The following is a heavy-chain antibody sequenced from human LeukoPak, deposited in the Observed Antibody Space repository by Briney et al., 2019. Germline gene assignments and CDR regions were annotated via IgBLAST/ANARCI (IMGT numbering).Heavy chain of an antibody. CDR2: IYYSGST. CDR3: ARSPGVARGVLDY. D-gene: IGHD3-10*01. CDR1: GGSISSSSYY. V-gene: IGHV4-39*01. Sequence: SETLSLTCTVSGGSISSSSYYWGWVRQPSGKGLEWIANIYYSGSTYYSPSLRSRVTISVDTSKNQFSLKLSSVTAADTAVYYCARSPGVARGVLDYWGQGTLVTVSS. J-gene: IGHJ4*02.